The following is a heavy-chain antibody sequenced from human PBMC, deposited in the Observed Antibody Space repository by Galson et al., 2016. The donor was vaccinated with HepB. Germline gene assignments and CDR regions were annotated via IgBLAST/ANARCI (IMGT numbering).Heavy chain of an antibody. CDR2: ISGSGGTT. CDR1: GFTFNTHG. CDR3: ARDGVTFSYDCGGYS. Sequence: SLRLSCAASGFTFNTHGMSWVRQTPGKGLEWISGISGSGGTTVYADSVKGRFTVSRDNSNNTLYLQMITLRADDTAVYYCARDGVTFSYDCGGYSWGQGTLVSVSA. V-gene: IGHV3-23*01. D-gene: IGHD3-22*01. J-gene: IGHJ5*02.